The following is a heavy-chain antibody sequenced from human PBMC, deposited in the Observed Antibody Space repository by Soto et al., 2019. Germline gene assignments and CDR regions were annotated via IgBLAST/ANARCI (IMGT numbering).Heavy chain of an antibody. CDR1: GGSISSGDNY. Sequence: PSETLSLTCTVSGGSISSGDNYWSWIRQPPGQGLEWIGYIYYSGRTYYNPSLKSRVTISVDTSKNQFSLKLSSVTAADTAVYYWARAKRVATRLFFRILNWFAPWGQGTRVTVSS. CDR3: ARAKRVATRLFFRILNWFAP. D-gene: IGHD5-12*01. CDR2: IYYSGRT. V-gene: IGHV4-30-4*01. J-gene: IGHJ5*02.